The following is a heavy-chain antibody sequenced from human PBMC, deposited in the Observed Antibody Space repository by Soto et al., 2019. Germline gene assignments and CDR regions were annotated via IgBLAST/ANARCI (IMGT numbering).Heavy chain of an antibody. CDR2: IYYSGST. D-gene: IGHD2-15*01. J-gene: IGHJ4*02. V-gene: IGHV4-59*01. CDR3: ARVTAATGCFDY. CDR1: GGSISSYY. Sequence: SETLSLTCTVSGGSISSYYWSWIRQPPGKGLEWIGYIYYSGSTNYNPSLKSRVTISVDTSKNQFSLKLSSVTAADTAVYYCARVTAATGCFDYWGQGTLVTVSS.